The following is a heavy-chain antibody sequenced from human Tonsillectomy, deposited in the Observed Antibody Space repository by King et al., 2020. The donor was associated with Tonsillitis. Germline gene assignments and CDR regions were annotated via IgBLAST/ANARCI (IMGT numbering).Heavy chain of an antibody. J-gene: IGHJ5*02. CDR3: ARDGAAGTSLHWFDP. Sequence: VQLQESGPGLVKPSQTLSLTCAVSGGSISSGGYSWSWIRQPPGKGLEWIGYIYYSGSTYYNPSLKSRVTISVDTSKNQFSLKLSSVTAADTAVYYCARDGAAGTSLHWFDPWGQGTLVTVSS. CDR2: IYYSGST. CDR1: GGSISSGGYS. D-gene: IGHD6-19*01. V-gene: IGHV4-30-4*07.